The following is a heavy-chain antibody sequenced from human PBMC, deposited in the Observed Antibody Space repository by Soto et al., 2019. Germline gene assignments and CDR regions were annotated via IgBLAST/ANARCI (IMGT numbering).Heavy chain of an antibody. Sequence: GGSLRLSCAASGFTFSSYAMSWVRQAPGKGLEWVSAISGSGGSTYYADSVKGRFTISRDNSKNTRYLQMNSLRAEDTAVYYCAKVVAYYGSGSYYFVYWGQGTLVTVSS. V-gene: IGHV3-23*01. CDR2: ISGSGGST. CDR1: GFTFSSYA. J-gene: IGHJ4*02. D-gene: IGHD3-10*01. CDR3: AKVVAYYGSGSYYFVY.